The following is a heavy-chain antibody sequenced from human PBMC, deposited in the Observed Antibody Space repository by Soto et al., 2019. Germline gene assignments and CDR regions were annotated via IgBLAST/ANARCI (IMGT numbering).Heavy chain of an antibody. V-gene: IGHV1-69*13. J-gene: IGHJ5*02. D-gene: IGHD6-13*01. CDR1: GGTFSSCA. Sequence: GASVKVSCKASGGTFSSCAISWVRQAPGQGLEWMGGIIPIFGTANYAQKFQGRVTITADESTSTAYMELSSLRSEDTAVYYCARGLVAAAGRGRANWFDPWGQGTLVTVSS. CDR2: IIPIFGTA. CDR3: ARGLVAAAGRGRANWFDP.